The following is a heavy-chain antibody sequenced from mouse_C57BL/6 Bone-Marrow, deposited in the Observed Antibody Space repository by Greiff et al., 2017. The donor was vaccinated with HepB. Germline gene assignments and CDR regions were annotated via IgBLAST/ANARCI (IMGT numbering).Heavy chain of an antibody. Sequence: QVQLQQSGPELVKPGASVKISCKASGYAFSSSWMNWVKQRPGKGLEWIGRIYPGDGDTNYNGKFKGKATLTADKSSSTAYMQLSSLTSEDSAVYFCALITTVVAFDYWGRGTTLTVSS. D-gene: IGHD1-1*01. J-gene: IGHJ2*01. CDR1: GYAFSSSW. V-gene: IGHV1-82*01. CDR2: IYPGDGDT. CDR3: ALITTVVAFDY.